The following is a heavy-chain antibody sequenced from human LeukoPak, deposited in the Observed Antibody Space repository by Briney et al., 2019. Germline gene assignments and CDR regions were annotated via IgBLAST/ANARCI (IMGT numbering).Heavy chain of an antibody. CDR1: GYSITSGYF. CDR2: IYHVGNT. J-gene: IGHJ2*01. V-gene: IGHV4-38-2*01. Sequence: SETLSLTCDVSGYSITSGYFWGWIRQPPGKGLEWIGSIYHVGNTFYNPSLKSRVTISLDTSKNHFSLKLASVTAADTAVYYCARSPRWFFDPWGRGTLITVSP. CDR3: ARSPRWFFDP.